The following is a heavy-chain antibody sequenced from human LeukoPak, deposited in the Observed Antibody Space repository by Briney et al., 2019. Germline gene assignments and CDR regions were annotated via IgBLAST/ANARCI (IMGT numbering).Heavy chain of an antibody. CDR2: THSGGNT. CDR1: GLSVSSSY. CDR3: ARDRPFGGVIDGMDV. D-gene: IGHD3-16*02. Sequence: GGSLRLSCAASGLSVSSSYMSWVRQAPGQGLEWVSVTHSGGNTYYGDSVKGRFLISRDSSENTLYLQMNSLTAEDTAVYYCARDRPFGGVIDGMDVWGQGTTVTVSS. V-gene: IGHV3-53*01. J-gene: IGHJ6*02.